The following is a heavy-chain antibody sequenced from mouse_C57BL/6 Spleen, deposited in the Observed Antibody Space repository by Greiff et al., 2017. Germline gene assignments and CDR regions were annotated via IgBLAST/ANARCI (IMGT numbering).Heavy chain of an antibody. J-gene: IGHJ2*01. D-gene: IGHD1-1*01. CDR1: GYSFTGYY. Sequence: VQLQPSGPELVKPGASVKISCKASGYSFTGYYMNWVKQSPETSLEWIGEINPSTGGTTYNQKFKAKATLTVDKSSSTAYMQLKSLTSEDSAVYYCAKDGSSYEDYFDYWGQGTTLTDSS. CDR3: AKDGSSYEDYFDY. V-gene: IGHV1-42*01. CDR2: INPSTGGT.